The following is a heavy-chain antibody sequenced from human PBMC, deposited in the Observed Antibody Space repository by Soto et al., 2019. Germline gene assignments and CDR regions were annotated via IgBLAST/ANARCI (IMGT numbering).Heavy chain of an antibody. J-gene: IGHJ5*02. V-gene: IGHV1-69*05. D-gene: IGHD3-3*01. CDR2: IIPIFGST. CDR1: GGTFSSYA. CDR3: ARRGSHHYDFWSGYYTVAGWFDP. Sequence: SVKVSCKASGGTFSSYAISWVRQAPGQGLEWMGGIIPIFGSTSYAQKFQGRVTMTRDTSTSTVYMELSSLRSEDTAVYYCARRGSHHYDFWSGYYTVAGWFDPWGQGTLVTVS.